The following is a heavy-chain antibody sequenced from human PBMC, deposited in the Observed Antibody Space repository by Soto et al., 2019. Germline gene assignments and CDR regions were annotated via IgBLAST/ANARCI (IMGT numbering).Heavy chain of an antibody. CDR1: GGTFSSYA. CDR3: ARGLSGHGKVGNWFDP. D-gene: IGHD1-26*01. V-gene: IGHV1-69*13. J-gene: IGHJ5*02. Sequence: GASVKVSCKASGGTFSSYAISWVRQAPGQGLEWMGGIIPIFGTANYAQKFQGRVTITADESTSTAYMELSSLRSEDTAVYYCARGLSGHGKVGNWFDPWGQGTLVTVSS. CDR2: IIPIFGTA.